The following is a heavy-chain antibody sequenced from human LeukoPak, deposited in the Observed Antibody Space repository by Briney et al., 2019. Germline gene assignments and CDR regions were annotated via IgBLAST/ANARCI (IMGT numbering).Heavy chain of an antibody. CDR2: IYYSGST. V-gene: IGHV4-59*01. CDR1: GGSISSYY. D-gene: IGHD6-13*01. Sequence: PSETLSLTCTVSGGSISSYYWSWIRQPPGKGLEWIGDIYYSGSTNYNPSLKSRVTISVDTSKNQFSLKLSSVTAADTAVYYCARVGPYSSSWYGDFDYWGQGTLVTVSS. J-gene: IGHJ4*02. CDR3: ARVGPYSSSWYGDFDY.